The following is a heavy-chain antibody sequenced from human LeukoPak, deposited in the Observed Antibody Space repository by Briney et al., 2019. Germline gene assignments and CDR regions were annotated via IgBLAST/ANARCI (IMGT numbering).Heavy chain of an antibody. Sequence: GGSLRLSCAVSGFTFTDYWMNWVRQAPGKGLERVASIRQDGGEKSYVDSVKGRFTISRDNTKSSLYLRINSLRAEDTAVYYCARDGTAAGLYFDLWGQGTLVTVSS. CDR1: GFTFTDYW. V-gene: IGHV3-7*01. D-gene: IGHD6-13*01. J-gene: IGHJ4*01. CDR2: IRQDGGEK. CDR3: ARDGTAAGLYFDL.